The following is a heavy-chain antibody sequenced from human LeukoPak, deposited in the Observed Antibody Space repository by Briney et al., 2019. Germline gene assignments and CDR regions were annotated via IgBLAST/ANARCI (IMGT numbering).Heavy chain of an antibody. J-gene: IGHJ4*02. V-gene: IGHV4-4*02. CDR3: ARDRRLDYYDSSGYQPPSYYFDY. CDR2: IYHSGST. Sequence: PSETLSLTCAVSGGSISSSNWWSWVRQPPGKGLEWIGEIYHSGSTNYNPSLKSRVTISVDTSKNQFSLKLSSVTAADTAVYYCARDRRLDYYDSSGYQPPSYYFDYWGQGTLVTVSS. D-gene: IGHD3-22*01. CDR1: GGSISSSNW.